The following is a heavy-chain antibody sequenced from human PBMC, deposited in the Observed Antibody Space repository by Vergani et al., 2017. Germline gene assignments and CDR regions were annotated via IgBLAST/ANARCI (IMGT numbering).Heavy chain of an antibody. CDR1: GGSISSSSYY. J-gene: IGHJ6*02. Sequence: QLQLKESGPGLVKPSETLSLTCTVSGGSISSSSYYWGWIRQPPGKGLVWIGSIYYSGSTYYSPSLKSRVTISVDTSKNQLSLKLISVTAADTALYYCGIHRAYCGGDCYTYYYGMDVWGQGTTVTVSS. CDR3: GIHRAYCGGDCYTYYYGMDV. V-gene: IGHV4-39*01. D-gene: IGHD2-21*02. CDR2: IYYSGST.